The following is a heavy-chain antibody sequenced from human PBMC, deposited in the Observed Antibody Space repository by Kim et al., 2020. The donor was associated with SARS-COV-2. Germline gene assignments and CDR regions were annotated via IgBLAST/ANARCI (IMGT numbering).Heavy chain of an antibody. CDR2: INHSGST. CDR1: GGSFSGYY. V-gene: IGHV4-34*01. CDR3: ASALGYCSGGSCYLGRWFDP. D-gene: IGHD2-15*01. J-gene: IGHJ5*02. Sequence: SETLSLTCAVYGGSFSGYYWSWIRQPPGKGLEWIGEINHSGSTNYNPSLKSRVTISVDTSKNQFSLKLSSVTAADTAVYYCASALGYCSGGSCYLGRWFDPWGQGTLVTVSS.